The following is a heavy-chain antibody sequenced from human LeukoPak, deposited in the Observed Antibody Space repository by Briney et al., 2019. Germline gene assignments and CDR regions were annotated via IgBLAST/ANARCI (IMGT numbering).Heavy chain of an antibody. CDR1: GDSISSYY. CDR3: ARVSDYYYGMDV. Sequence: PSETLSLTCTVSGDSISSYYWSWIRQPPGKGLEWIGYIYYSGSTNYNPSLKSRVTISVDTSKNQFSLKLSSVTAADTAVYYCARVSDYYYGMDVWGQGTTVTVSS. V-gene: IGHV4-59*01. CDR2: IYYSGST. J-gene: IGHJ6*02.